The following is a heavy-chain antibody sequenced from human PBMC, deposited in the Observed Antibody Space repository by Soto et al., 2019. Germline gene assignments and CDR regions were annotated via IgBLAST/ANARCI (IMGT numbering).Heavy chain of an antibody. Sequence: QVQLVQSGAEVKKPGSSVKVSCKASGGTFSSYAISWVRQAPGQGLEWMGGIIPIFGTANYAQKFQGRVTITADESTSTADMELSSLRSEDTAVYYCARARREEKWELPRPPYYYGMDVWGQGTTVTVSS. J-gene: IGHJ6*02. CDR1: GGTFSSYA. D-gene: IGHD1-26*01. CDR3: ARARREEKWELPRPPYYYGMDV. V-gene: IGHV1-69*01. CDR2: IIPIFGTA.